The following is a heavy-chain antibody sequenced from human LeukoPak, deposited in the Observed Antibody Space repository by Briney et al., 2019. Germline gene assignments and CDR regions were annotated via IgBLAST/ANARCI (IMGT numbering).Heavy chain of an antibody. CDR2: IYYSGST. V-gene: IGHV4-39*07. CDR3: ARADRVYYYGSGSSPHYFDY. Sequence: SETLSLTCTVSGGSIGSSSYYWGWIRQPPGKGLEWIGSIYYSGSTYYNPSLKSRVTISVDTSKNQFSLKLSSVTAADTAVYYCARADRVYYYGSGSSPHYFDYWGQGTLVTVSS. J-gene: IGHJ4*02. D-gene: IGHD3-10*01. CDR1: GGSIGSSSYY.